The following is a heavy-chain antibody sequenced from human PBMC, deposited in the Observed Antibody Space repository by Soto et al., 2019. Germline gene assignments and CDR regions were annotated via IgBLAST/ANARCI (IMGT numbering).Heavy chain of an antibody. Sequence: QITLKESGPTLVKPTQTLTLTCTFSWFSLSTRGVGVGWIRQPPGKALEWLALIYWDDDKRYSPSLKSRLTITKDTSKHQVVLTMTNMDPVDTATYYCAHTPDCSGGSCYPHYYFDYWGQGTLVTVSS. D-gene: IGHD2-15*01. V-gene: IGHV2-5*02. CDR2: IYWDDDK. CDR3: AHTPDCSGGSCYPHYYFDY. CDR1: WFSLSTRGVG. J-gene: IGHJ4*02.